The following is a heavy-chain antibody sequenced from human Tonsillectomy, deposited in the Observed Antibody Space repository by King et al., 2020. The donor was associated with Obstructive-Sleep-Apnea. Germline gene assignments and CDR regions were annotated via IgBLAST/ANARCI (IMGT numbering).Heavy chain of an antibody. Sequence: QLQESGPGLVKPSETLSLTCTVSGGSISSGSYYWGWIRQPPGKGLEWIGSVSHSGTTFYIPSIESRVTISVDTSKNQFSLKLTSVTAADTAFYFCAREGGKTGARWFDPWGQGTLVTVSS. CDR1: GGSISSGSYY. CDR2: VSHSGTT. CDR3: AREGGKTGARWFDP. V-gene: IGHV4-39*07. D-gene: IGHD1-26*01. J-gene: IGHJ5*02.